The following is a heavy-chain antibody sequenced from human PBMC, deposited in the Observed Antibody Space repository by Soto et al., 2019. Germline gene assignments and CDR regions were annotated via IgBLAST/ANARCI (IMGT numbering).Heavy chain of an antibody. CDR3: ARSCGGNPLDF. V-gene: IGHV4-59*08. D-gene: IGHD2-21*01. CDR1: GGSISSNH. J-gene: IGHJ4*02. CDR2: IYYSGST. Sequence: SETLSLTCAVSGGSISSNHWSWIRQPPGKGLEWIGCIYYSGSTDYNPSLKSRVTISIDTSKNQFSLKLNSVTAADTALYYCARSCGGNPLDFWGQGTLVTVSA.